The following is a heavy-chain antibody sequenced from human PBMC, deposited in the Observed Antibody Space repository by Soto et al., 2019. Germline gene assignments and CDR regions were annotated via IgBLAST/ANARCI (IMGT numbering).Heavy chain of an antibody. CDR1: GFTFSSYS. J-gene: IGHJ5*02. CDR3: ARDAGCSSTSCYGESNWFDP. Sequence: GGSLRLSCAASGFTFSSYSMNWVRQAPGKGLEWVSYISSSSSTIYYADSVKGRFTISRDNAKNSLYLQMNSLRAEDTAVYYCARDAGCSSTSCYGESNWFDPWGQGTLVTVSS. CDR2: ISSSSSTI. D-gene: IGHD2-2*01. V-gene: IGHV3-48*01.